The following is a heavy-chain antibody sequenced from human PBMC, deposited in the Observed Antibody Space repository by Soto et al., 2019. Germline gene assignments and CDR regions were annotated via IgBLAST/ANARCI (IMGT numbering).Heavy chain of an antibody. Sequence: SETLSLTCTVSGGSISSYYWSWIRQPLGKGLEWIGYIYYSGIANYNPSLKSRVTISVDTSKNQFSLKLRSVTAADTAVYYCARSLGVSSLDYWGQGTLVTVSS. D-gene: IGHD3-16*01. V-gene: IGHV4-59*01. CDR2: IYYSGIA. J-gene: IGHJ4*02. CDR3: ARSLGVSSLDY. CDR1: GGSISSYY.